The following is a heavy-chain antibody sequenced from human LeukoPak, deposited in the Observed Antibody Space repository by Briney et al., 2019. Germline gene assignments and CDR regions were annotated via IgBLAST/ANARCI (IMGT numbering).Heavy chain of an antibody. J-gene: IGHJ6*02. Sequence: GASVKVSCKSSGYTFTSYGISWVRQAPGQGLEWMGLISAYNGNTNYPQKLQGRVTMTTDTSTSTAYMELRSLRSDGTAVYYCARDRHSWQQLVREDYGMDVWGQGTTVTVSS. V-gene: IGHV1-18*01. CDR3: ARDRHSWQQLVREDYGMDV. CDR2: ISAYNGNT. D-gene: IGHD6-13*01. CDR1: GYTFTSYG.